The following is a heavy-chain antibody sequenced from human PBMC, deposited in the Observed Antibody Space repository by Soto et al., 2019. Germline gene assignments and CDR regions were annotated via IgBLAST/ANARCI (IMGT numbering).Heavy chain of an antibody. CDR2: IYQSGST. CDR1: GGSTSSSNW. V-gene: IGHV4-4*02. CDR3: ARAAGKGDDFDY. D-gene: IGHD6-19*01. Sequence: QVQLQESGPGLVKPSGTLSLTCAVSGGSTSSSNWWSWVRQPPGKGLEWIAEIYQSGSTYYNPSLKSRVTISLDTSKSQFSLKLSSVTAADTAVYYCARAAGKGDDFDYWGQGTLVTVSP. J-gene: IGHJ4*02.